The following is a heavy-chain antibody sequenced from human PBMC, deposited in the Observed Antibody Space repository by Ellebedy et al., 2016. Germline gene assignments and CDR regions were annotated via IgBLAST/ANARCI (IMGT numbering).Heavy chain of an antibody. J-gene: IGHJ6*02. D-gene: IGHD2-21*02. CDR3: ARDLLAYCGGDCYSQGSYYYYGMDV. V-gene: IGHV1-2*04. Sequence: ASVKVSCKASGYTFTGYYMHWVRQAPGQGLEWMGWINPNSGGTNYAQKFQGWVTMTRDTSISTAYMELSRLRSDDTAVYYCARDLLAYCGGDCYSQGSYYYYGMDVWGQGTTVTVSS. CDR1: GYTFTGYY. CDR2: INPNSGGT.